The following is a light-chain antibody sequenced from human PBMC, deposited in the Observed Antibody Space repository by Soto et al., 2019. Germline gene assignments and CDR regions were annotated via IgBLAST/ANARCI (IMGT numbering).Light chain of an antibody. J-gene: IGLJ3*02. Sequence: QSALTQPASVSESPGQSIYISCTGTSSDIGGYNYVSWYQQYPGKVPKLIIYEVSSRPSGISNRFSGSKSGNTASLTISGLQPEDEAVYYCSSYTLRSTVVFGGGTKLTVL. CDR1: SSDIGGYNY. CDR2: EVS. V-gene: IGLV2-14*01. CDR3: SSYTLRSTVV.